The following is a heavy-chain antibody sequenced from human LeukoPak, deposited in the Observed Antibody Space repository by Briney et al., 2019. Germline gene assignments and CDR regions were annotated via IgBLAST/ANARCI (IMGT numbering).Heavy chain of an antibody. CDR1: GFTFSTYW. Sequence: PGGSLRLSCAPAGFTFSTYWMHWVRQAPGKGLVWVSRINSDGSSKRYADSGKGRFTISRDNAKNTLYLQINSLRAEDTAVYYCARDRLVGAPGGYFDYWGQGTLVTVSS. V-gene: IGHV3-74*01. J-gene: IGHJ4*02. CDR3: ARDRLVGAPGGYFDY. CDR2: INSDGSSK. D-gene: IGHD1-26*01.